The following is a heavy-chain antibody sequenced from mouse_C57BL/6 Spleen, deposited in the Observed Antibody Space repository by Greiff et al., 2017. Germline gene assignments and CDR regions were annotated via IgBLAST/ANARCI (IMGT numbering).Heavy chain of an antibody. J-gene: IGHJ1*03. Sequence: QVQLQQSGPELVKPGASVKISCKASGYAFSSSWMNWVKQRPGKGLEWIGRIYPGDGDTNYNGKFKGKATLTADKSSSTAYMQLSRLTSEDSAVYFCAGPGLCGYGYFDVWGTGTTAPVSS. V-gene: IGHV1-82*01. CDR3: AGPGLCGYGYFDV. CDR2: IYPGDGDT. CDR1: GYAFSSSW. D-gene: IGHD2-2*01.